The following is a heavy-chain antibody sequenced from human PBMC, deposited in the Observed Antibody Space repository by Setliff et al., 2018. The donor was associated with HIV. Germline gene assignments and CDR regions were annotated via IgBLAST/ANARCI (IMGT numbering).Heavy chain of an antibody. V-gene: IGHV4-38-2*01. J-gene: IGHJ4*02. CDR2: IYHSGNT. Sequence: SETLSLTCAVSDYSISSGSYWGWIRQPPGRGLEWIGSIYHSGNTYYNPSLKSRVTLSVDTSKNQFSLKLSSVTAADTAVYYCASSSPGYYDILTGYYEGYYFDYWGQGTLVTVSS. CDR1: DYSISSGSY. D-gene: IGHD3-9*01. CDR3: ASSSPGYYDILTGYYEGYYFDY.